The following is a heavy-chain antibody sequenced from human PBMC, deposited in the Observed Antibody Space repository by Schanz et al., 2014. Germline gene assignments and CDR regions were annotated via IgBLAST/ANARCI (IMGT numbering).Heavy chain of an antibody. CDR1: GITFSSHS. V-gene: IGHV3-48*01. J-gene: IGHJ3*02. Sequence: EVHLVESGGGLVQPGGSLRLSCAASGITFSSHSFNWVRQVPGRGLEWVSYIGNGGVTIYYADSVKGRFTISRDNSKNTLYLQMNSLRAEDTAVYYCAKGRFGELSAFDIWGQGTMVTVSS. D-gene: IGHD3-10*01. CDR3: AKGRFGELSAFDI. CDR2: IGNGGVTI.